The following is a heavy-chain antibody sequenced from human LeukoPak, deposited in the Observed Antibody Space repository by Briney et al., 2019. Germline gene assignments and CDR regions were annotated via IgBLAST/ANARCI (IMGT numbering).Heavy chain of an antibody. CDR3: ARVESGYGDYLHTALAEYFQH. D-gene: IGHD4-17*01. V-gene: IGHV4-59*01. J-gene: IGHJ1*01. CDR1: GGSISSYY. Sequence: SETLSLTCTVSGGSISSYYWSWIRQPPGKGLEWIGYIYYSGSTNCNPSLKSRVTISVDTSKNQFSLKLSSVTAADTAVYYCARVESGYGDYLHTALAEYFQHWGQGTLVTVSS. CDR2: IYYSGST.